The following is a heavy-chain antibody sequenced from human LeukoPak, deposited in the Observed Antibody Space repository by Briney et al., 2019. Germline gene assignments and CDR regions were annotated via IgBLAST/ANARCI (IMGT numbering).Heavy chain of an antibody. CDR3: VGSSGYYSVY. D-gene: IGHD3-22*01. Sequence: PGGSLRLSCAASGFTFSSYWMNWVRQAPRKGLEWVANIKKDGSDKNYLGSVKGRFTISRDNSKNTLYLQMNSLRAEDTAVYYCVGSSGYYSVYWGQGTLVTVSS. CDR1: GFTFSSYW. V-gene: IGHV3-7*01. J-gene: IGHJ4*02. CDR2: IKKDGSDK.